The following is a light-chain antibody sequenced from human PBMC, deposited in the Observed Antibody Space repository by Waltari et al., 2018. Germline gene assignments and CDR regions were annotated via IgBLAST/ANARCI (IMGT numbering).Light chain of an antibody. CDR1: QSLSSA. Sequence: EIVMTQSPVTLSMSPGESATLSCRASQSLSSAFAWYQQKPGQAPRLLIYGTSPRATGTPTRFSGIGSETEFTLTISSLQSEDFAIYYCQQYNYWPWTFGQGTRVEIK. CDR3: QQYNYWPWT. V-gene: IGKV3D-15*01. CDR2: GTS. J-gene: IGKJ1*01.